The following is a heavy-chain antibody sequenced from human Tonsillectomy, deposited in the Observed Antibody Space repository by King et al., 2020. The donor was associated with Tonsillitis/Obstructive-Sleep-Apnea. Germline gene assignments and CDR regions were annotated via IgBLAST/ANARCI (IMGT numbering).Heavy chain of an antibody. V-gene: IGHV4-39*01. CDR1: GGSISSSSYY. J-gene: IGHJ3*02. Sequence: QLQESGPGLVKPSETLSLTCTVSGGSISSSSYYWGWIRQPPGKGLEWIGSIYYSGSTYYNPSLKSRVTISVDTSKNQFSRKLGSVTAADTAVYYCARHIGYCSSTSCYDAFDIWGQGTMVTVSS. D-gene: IGHD2-2*01. CDR3: ARHIGYCSSTSCYDAFDI. CDR2: IYYSGST.